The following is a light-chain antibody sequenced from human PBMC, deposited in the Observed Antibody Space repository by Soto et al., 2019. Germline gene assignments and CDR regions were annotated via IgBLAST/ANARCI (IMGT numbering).Light chain of an antibody. CDR2: AAS. J-gene: IGKJ2*01. CDR1: PGISSY. CDR3: QQLNSYPQS. V-gene: IGKV1-9*01. Sequence: DIQLTQSPSFLSASAGDRVTITCRASPGISSYFAWYQQNPGKAPKLLIYAASTLQSGVPSRFSGSGSGTELTLTISSLQPEDFATYYCQQLNSYPQSFGQGTKLEIK.